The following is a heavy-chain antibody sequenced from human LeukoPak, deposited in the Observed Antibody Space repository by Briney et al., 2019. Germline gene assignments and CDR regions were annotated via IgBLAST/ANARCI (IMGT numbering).Heavy chain of an antibody. V-gene: IGHV1-18*01. D-gene: IGHD1-20*01. CDR2: ISAYNGNT. J-gene: IGHJ5*02. CDR3: ARGHLTGTTANWFDP. Sequence: ASVKVSCKASGYTFTSYGISWARQAPGQGLEWMGWISAYNGNTNYAQKLQGRVTLTTDTSTSTAYMELRSLRSDDTAVYYCARGHLTGTTANWFDPWGQGTLVTVSP. CDR1: GYTFTSYG.